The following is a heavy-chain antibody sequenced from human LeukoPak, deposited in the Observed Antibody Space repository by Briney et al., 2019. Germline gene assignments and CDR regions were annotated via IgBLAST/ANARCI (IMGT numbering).Heavy chain of an antibody. CDR3: ARSGYSGYDRLDY. V-gene: IGHV3-11*06. J-gene: IGHJ4*02. Sequence: SGGSLRLSCAASGFTFSDYYMSWIRQAPGKGLEWVSYISSSSSYTNYADSVKGRFTISRDNAKNSLYLQMNSLRAEDTAVYYCARSGYSGYDRLDYWGQGTLVTVSS. D-gene: IGHD5-12*01. CDR2: ISSSSSYT. CDR1: GFTFSDYY.